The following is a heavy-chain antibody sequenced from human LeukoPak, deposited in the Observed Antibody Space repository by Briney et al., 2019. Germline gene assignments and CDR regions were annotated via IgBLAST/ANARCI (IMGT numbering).Heavy chain of an antibody. V-gene: IGHV1-2*02. CDR2: INPNSGGT. Sequence: ASVKVSCKASGYTFTGYYMHWVRQAPGQGLEWMGWINPNSGGTNYAQKFQGRVTMTRDTSISTAYMELSRLRSDDTAVYYCARLTPVGIPPDVFDIWGQGTMVTVSS. D-gene: IGHD4-23*01. CDR1: GYTFTGYY. J-gene: IGHJ3*02. CDR3: ARLTPVGIPPDVFDI.